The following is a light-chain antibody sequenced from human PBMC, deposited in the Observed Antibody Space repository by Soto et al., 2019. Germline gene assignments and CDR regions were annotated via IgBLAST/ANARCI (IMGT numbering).Light chain of an antibody. CDR1: QEINNY. V-gene: IGKV1-27*01. CDR2: AAS. CDR3: QKYTTAPWA. Sequence: DFQMTQSPSSLSASVGDRVIITCRASQEINNYLAWYQQKPGRAPNLLIYAASTLQSGVPSRFSGSGSGTDVTLTISSLQPEDVGTYYCQKYTTAPWAFGQGTKVEIK. J-gene: IGKJ1*01.